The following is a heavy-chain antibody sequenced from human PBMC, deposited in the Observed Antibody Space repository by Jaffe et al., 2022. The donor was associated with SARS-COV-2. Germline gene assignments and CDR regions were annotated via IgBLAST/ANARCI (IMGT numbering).Heavy chain of an antibody. CDR1: GFSLSSSGAA. CDR3: AHGRSSCTRTSCYAKGFYFDF. V-gene: IGHV2-5*02. D-gene: IGHD2-2*01. Sequence: QITLKESGPALVKPTQTLTLTCSFSGFSLSSSGAAVGWIRQPPGKALEWLALIYWDNDKRYSPFLESRLTITKDTSKNQVVLTMTNLDPVDTATYYCAHGRSSCTRTSCYAKGFYFDFWGQGALVTVSS. CDR2: IYWDNDK. J-gene: IGHJ4*02.